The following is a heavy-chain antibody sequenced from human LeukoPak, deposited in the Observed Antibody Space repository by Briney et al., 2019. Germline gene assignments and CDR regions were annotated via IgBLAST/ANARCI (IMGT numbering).Heavy chain of an antibody. CDR1: GFTFSSYG. D-gene: IGHD5-18*01. V-gene: IGHV3-33*01. CDR2: IWYDGSNK. Sequence: GGSLRLSCAASGFTFSSYGMHWVRQAPGKGLEWVAVIWYDGSNKYYADSVKGRFTISRDNSKNTLYLQMNSLRAEDTAVYYCARERWIQLWPYYYYYGMDVWGQGTTVTVSS. CDR3: ARERWIQLWPYYYYYGMDV. J-gene: IGHJ6*02.